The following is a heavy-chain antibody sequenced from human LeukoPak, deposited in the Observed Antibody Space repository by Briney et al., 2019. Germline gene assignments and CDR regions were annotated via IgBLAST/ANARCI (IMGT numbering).Heavy chain of an antibody. D-gene: IGHD2-2*01. V-gene: IGHV4-4*07. CDR3: ARGTPYCTSTSCFNDY. CDR1: GGAISSYY. Sequence: SETLSLTCTVSGGAISSYYWSWIRQPAGKGLEWIGRIYTSGSTNYNPSLKSRVTMSVDTSKNQFSLKLSSVTAADTAVYYCARGTPYCTSTSCFNDYWGQGTLVTVSS. CDR2: IYTSGST. J-gene: IGHJ4*02.